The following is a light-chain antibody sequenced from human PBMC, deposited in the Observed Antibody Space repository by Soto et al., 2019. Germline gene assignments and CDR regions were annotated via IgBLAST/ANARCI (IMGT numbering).Light chain of an antibody. V-gene: IGKV3-20*01. CDR1: QSVSSSY. CDR2: GAS. J-gene: IGKJ3*01. CDR3: QQYGRSPH. Sequence: EIVLTQSPGTPSLSPGERATLSCRASQSVSSSYLAWYQQKPGQAPRLLIYGASSRATGIPDRFSGSGSGTDFTLTISRLEPEDFAVYYCQQYGRSPHFGPGTKVDIK.